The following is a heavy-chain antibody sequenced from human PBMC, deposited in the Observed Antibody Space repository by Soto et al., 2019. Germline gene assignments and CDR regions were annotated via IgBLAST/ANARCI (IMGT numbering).Heavy chain of an antibody. CDR3: TTEMGAPRWFDT. Sequence: GGSLRLSCAASGFTFSNAWMSWVRQAPGKGLEWVGRIKSKSDGRTTDYAAPVKGRFTISRDESKNTLYLQMNSLKHEDTAVYYCTTEMGAPRWFDTWGQGTMVTVSS. CDR2: IKSKSDGRTT. D-gene: IGHD1-26*01. CDR1: GFTFSNAW. J-gene: IGHJ5*02. V-gene: IGHV3-15*01.